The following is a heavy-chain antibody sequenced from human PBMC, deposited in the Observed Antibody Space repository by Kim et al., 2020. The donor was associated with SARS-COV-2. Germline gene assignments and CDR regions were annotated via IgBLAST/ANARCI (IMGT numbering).Heavy chain of an antibody. J-gene: IGHJ4*02. CDR3: ARTPDTAMATAAYYFDY. Sequence: LTSRVTISVDTSKNQFSLKLSSVTAADTAVYYCARTPDTAMATAAYYFDYWGQGTLVTVSS. D-gene: IGHD5-18*01. V-gene: IGHV4-59*01.